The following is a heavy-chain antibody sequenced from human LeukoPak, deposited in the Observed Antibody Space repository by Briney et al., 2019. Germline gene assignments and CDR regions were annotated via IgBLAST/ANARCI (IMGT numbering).Heavy chain of an antibody. CDR1: GFTFSSYG. D-gene: IGHD6-13*01. V-gene: IGHV3-33*01. CDR2: IWYDGSNK. CDR3: ARDKQLVGLDY. Sequence: PGGSLRLSCAASGFTFSSYGMHWVRQAPGKGLEWVAVIWYDGSNKYYADSVKGRFTISRDNSKNTLYLQMNSLRAEDTAVYYCARDKQLVGLDYWGQGTLVTVSS. J-gene: IGHJ4*02.